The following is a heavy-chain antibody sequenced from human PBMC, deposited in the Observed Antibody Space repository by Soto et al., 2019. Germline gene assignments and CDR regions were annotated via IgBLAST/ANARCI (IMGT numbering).Heavy chain of an antibody. V-gene: IGHV3-30*03. CDR2: LSHDGSNK. Sequence: PVGSLRLSCAASVFIFSAFGIHCVRQSPGKGLEWVAFLSHDGSNKYYADSVRGRFTISRDNSKNTVYLQMNSLRPDDTAVYYCARDRDRGHSTYFDNWGQGTRFNVSS. D-gene: IGHD1-26*01. J-gene: IGHJ4*02. CDR3: ARDRDRGHSTYFDN. CDR1: VFIFSAFG.